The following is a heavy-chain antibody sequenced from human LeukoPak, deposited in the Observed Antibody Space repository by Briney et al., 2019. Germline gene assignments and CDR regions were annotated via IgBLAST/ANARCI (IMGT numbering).Heavy chain of an antibody. D-gene: IGHD1-14*01. V-gene: IGHV4-34*01. CDR1: GGSFSGYY. CDR2: INHSGST. J-gene: IGHJ4*02. Sequence: SKTLSLTCAVYGGSFSGYYWSWIRQPPGKGLEWIGEINHSGSTNYNPSLKSRVTISVDTSKNQFSLKLSSVTAADTAVYYCARGTGGLFDYWGQGTLVTVSS. CDR3: ARGTGGLFDY.